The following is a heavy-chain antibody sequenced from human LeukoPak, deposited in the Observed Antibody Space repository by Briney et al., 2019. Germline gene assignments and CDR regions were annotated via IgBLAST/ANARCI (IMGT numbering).Heavy chain of an antibody. J-gene: IGHJ4*02. Sequence: PGGSLRLSCAASGFIFSDSTMHRVRQASGKGLEWVGRIRSKAYTYATVYAASVKGRFTISRDDSKNTAYLQMNSLKTEDTAVYYCTRLASYSSGSYFIGMEWGQGTLVTVSS. CDR2: IRSKAYTYAT. V-gene: IGHV3-73*01. CDR3: TRLASYSSGSYFIGME. D-gene: IGHD3-10*01. CDR1: GFIFSDST.